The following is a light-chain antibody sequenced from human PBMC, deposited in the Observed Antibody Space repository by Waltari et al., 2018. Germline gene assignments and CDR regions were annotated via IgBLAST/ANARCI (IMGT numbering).Light chain of an antibody. CDR2: QAS. V-gene: IGKV1-5*03. CDR3: QQYDAYPYT. Sequence: DIQLTQSPSTLSASVGDRVTITCRASQSIHDWLAWYQQKPGKAPKVLIYQASNLQGGVPSRFSGSYSGTEFTLTISSLQPDDFATYYYQQYDAYPYTFGQGTKLEIK. CDR1: QSIHDW. J-gene: IGKJ2*01.